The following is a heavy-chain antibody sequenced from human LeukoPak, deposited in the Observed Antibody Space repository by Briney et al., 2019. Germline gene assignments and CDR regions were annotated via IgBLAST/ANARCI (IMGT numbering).Heavy chain of an antibody. CDR3: ARERGIFTGYYYGMDV. CDR2: ISSSGTTV. J-gene: IGHJ6*02. Sequence: PGGSLRLSCAASGITFSSAEMNWVRQAPGKGLEWISCISSSGTTVHYADSVKGRFTVSRDNGEQSMYLQMNSLRAEDTAVYYCARERGIFTGYYYGMDVWGQGTTVTVSS. CDR1: GITFSSAE. V-gene: IGHV3-48*03. D-gene: IGHD2-15*01.